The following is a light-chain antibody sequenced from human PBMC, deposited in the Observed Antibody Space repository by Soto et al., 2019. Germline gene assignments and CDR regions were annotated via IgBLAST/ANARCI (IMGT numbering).Light chain of an antibody. CDR3: AAWDDSLSGYV. V-gene: IGLV1-47*01. CDR1: ISNIGSNY. CDR2: KNN. J-gene: IGLJ1*01. Sequence: QAVVTQPPSASGTPGQRVTISCSGSISNIGSNYVYWYQQLPGTAPKLLIYKNNQRPSGVPDRFSGSKSGTSASLAISGLRSEDEADYYCAAWDDSLSGYVFGTGTKLTVL.